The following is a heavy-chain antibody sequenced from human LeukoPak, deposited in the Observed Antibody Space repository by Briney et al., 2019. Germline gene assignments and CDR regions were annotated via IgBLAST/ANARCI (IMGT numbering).Heavy chain of an antibody. CDR1: GDSITELS. CDR3: ATGTHYDLLPF. J-gene: IGHJ4*02. V-gene: IGHV1-24*01. D-gene: IGHD3-9*01. Sequence: ASVKVSCKVSGDSITELSTHWVRQVPGKGLEWMGGFDPGSGEIIYEQKFQDRVTMTEDTSTDTAYMELSSLRSEDTALYYCATGTHYDLLPFWGQGTLVTVSS. CDR2: FDPGSGEI.